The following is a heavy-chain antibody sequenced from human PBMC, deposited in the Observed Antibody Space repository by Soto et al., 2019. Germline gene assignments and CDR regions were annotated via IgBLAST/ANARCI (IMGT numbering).Heavy chain of an antibody. V-gene: IGHV3-23*01. J-gene: IGHJ4*02. D-gene: IGHD3-10*01. CDR3: AKDGTPFGSGNYWVWFDY. CDR1: GFTFRFYA. CDR2: ISGSGGTT. Sequence: GGSLRLSCAASGFTFRFYAMSWVRQAPGKGLEWVSGISGSGGTTYYADSVKGRFTISRDNSKNTLSLQMNSLRDEDTAVYYCAKDGTPFGSGNYWVWFDYWGQGTLVTVSS.